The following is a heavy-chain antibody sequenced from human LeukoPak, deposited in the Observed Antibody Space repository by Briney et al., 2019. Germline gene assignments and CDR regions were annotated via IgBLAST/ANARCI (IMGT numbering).Heavy chain of an antibody. D-gene: IGHD2-2*01. Sequence: GGSLRLSCAASGFTFSRHWMHWVRQAPGKGLVWIARINSDASDTNYADFVKSRFTISRDNAKNTVYLQINSLRDEDTAVYYCARICSSTDCLIPDWGQGTLVTVSS. CDR2: INSDASDT. J-gene: IGHJ4*02. CDR1: GFTFSRHW. CDR3: ARICSSTDCLIPD. V-gene: IGHV3-74*01.